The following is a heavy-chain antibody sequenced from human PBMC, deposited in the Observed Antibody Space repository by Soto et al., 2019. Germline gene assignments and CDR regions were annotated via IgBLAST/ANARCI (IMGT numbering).Heavy chain of an antibody. D-gene: IGHD1-26*01. J-gene: IGHJ5*02. CDR2: IKQDGSEK. CDR1: GFTFSSYW. CDR3: ARARIVGAPGSSDP. V-gene: IGHV3-7*01. Sequence: GGSLRLSCAASGFTFSSYWMSWVRQAPGKGLEWVANIKQDGSEKYYVDSVKGRFTISRDNAKNSLYLQMNSLRAEDTAVYYCARARIVGAPGSSDPWGQGTLVTVSS.